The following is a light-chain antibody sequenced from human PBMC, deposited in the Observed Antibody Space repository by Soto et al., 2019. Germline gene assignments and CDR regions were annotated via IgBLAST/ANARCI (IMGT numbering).Light chain of an antibody. J-gene: IGKJ1*01. CDR3: QQYGRSPWT. V-gene: IGKV3-20*01. Sequence: IVLTQSPGTVSLSTWERATLSFMASQRVSSNYVAWFQQKTGQAPRLLIHGASERATGVPDRFSGSGSGTDFTLTISGLEPEDFAMYYCQQYGRSPWTFGQGTKVDI. CDR2: GAS. CDR1: QRVSSNY.